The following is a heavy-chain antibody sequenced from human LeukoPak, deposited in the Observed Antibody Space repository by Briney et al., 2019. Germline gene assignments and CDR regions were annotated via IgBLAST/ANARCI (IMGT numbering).Heavy chain of an antibody. CDR3: ARHLNYYLDY. V-gene: IGHV3-7*01. Sequence: GGSLRLSCAASGFTFNGHWMTWVRQAPGKGLEWVANIKEDGSRKYYVDSVKGRFTISRDNAKNTLYLQMNSLRAEDTAVYYCARHLNYYLDYWGQGTLVTVSS. J-gene: IGHJ4*02. CDR2: IKEDGSRK. D-gene: IGHD3-10*01. CDR1: GFTFNGHW.